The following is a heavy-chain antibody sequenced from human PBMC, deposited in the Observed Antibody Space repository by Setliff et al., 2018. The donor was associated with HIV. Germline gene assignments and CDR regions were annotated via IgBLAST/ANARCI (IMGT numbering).Heavy chain of an antibody. Sequence: RASVKVSCKASGYTLTSYDINWVRQATGQGLEWMGWMNPNSGNTGYAQKFRGRVSMTRNTSIGTAYMELSSLRSGDTAVYYCARWVPYCTSTDCHRWLYYYMDVWGKGTTVTVSS. CDR1: GYTLTSYD. CDR2: MNPNSGNT. J-gene: IGHJ6*03. CDR3: ARWVPYCTSTDCHRWLYYYMDV. D-gene: IGHD2-2*01. V-gene: IGHV1-8*02.